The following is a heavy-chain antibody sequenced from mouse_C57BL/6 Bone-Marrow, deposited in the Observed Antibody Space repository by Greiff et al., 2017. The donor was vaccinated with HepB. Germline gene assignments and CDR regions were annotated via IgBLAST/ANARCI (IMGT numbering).Heavy chain of an antibody. J-gene: IGHJ4*01. CDR1: GYTFTSYW. V-gene: IGHV1-52*01. CDR3: ARRGDAMDY. CDR2: IDPSDSET. Sequence: QVQLKQPGAELVRPGSSVKLSCKASGYTFTSYWMHWVKQRPIQGLEWIGNIDPSDSETHYNQKFKDKATLTVDKSSSPAYMQLSSLTSEDSAVYYCARRGDAMDYWGQGTSVTVSS.